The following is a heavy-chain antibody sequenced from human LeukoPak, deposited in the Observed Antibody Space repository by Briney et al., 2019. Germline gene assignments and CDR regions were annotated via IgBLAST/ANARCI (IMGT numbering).Heavy chain of an antibody. CDR2: ISSSGSTI. J-gene: IGHJ6*04. V-gene: IGHV3-48*03. CDR1: GFTFSSYE. Sequence: GGSLRLSCAASGFTFSSYEMNWVRQAPGKGLEWVSYISSSGSTIYYADSVKGRFTISRDNAKNSLYPQMNSLRAEDTAVYYCARWARIAVAGRGMDVWGKGTTVTVSS. CDR3: ARWARIAVAGRGMDV. D-gene: IGHD6-19*01.